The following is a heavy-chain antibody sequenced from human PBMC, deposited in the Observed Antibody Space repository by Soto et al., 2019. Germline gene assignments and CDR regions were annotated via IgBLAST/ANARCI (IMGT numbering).Heavy chain of an antibody. J-gene: IGHJ4*01. CDR1: GGSFSGYY. D-gene: IGHD3-16*02. CDR3: ARGGYDYVWGSYRRFDY. CDR2: INHSGST. V-gene: IGHV4-34*01. Sequence: SDTLSLTCAVYGGSFSGYYWSWIRQPPGKGLEWIGEINHSGSTNYNPSLKSRVTISVDTSKNQFSLKLSSVTAADTAVYYCARGGYDYVWGSYRRFDYWGHGTLVTVSS.